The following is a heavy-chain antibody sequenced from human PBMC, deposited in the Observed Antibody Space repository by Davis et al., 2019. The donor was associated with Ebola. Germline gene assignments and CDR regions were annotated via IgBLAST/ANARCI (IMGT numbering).Heavy chain of an antibody. CDR3: ARDPGVGASTFWG. V-gene: IGHV3-7*01. CDR1: GFTFSSYW. D-gene: IGHD1-26*01. J-gene: IGHJ4*02. Sequence: GESLKISCAASGFTFSSYWMSWVRQAPGKGLEWVANIKQDGSEKYYVDSVKGRFTISRDNAKNSLYLQMNSLRAEDTAVYYCARDPGVGASTFWGWGQGTLVTVSS. CDR2: IKQDGSEK.